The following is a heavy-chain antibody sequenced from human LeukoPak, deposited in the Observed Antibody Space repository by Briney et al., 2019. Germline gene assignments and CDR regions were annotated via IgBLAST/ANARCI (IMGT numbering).Heavy chain of an antibody. CDR3: ARKLPGVDPYGMDV. J-gene: IGHJ6*02. CDR2: ITYDGSNK. V-gene: IGHV3-30-3*01. Sequence: GGSLRLSCAASGFAFSSYAMHWVRQAPGKGLERVAVITYDGSNKHYADSVKGRFTISRDNSKNTLYLQMNSLRAEDTAVYYCARKLPGVDPYGMDVWGQGTMVTVSS. D-gene: IGHD4-23*01. CDR1: GFAFSSYA.